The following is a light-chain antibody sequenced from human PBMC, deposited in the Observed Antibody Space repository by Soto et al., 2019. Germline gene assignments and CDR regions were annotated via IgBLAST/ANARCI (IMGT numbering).Light chain of an antibody. CDR1: QSISSW. J-gene: IGKJ1*01. CDR2: DAS. Sequence: DIQMTQSPSTLSASVGDRVTITCRASQSISSWLAWYQRKPGKAPKLLIYDASSLESGVPSRFSGSGSGTEFTLTISSLQPDDFATYYCQQYNSYSQTFGQGTKVDIK. CDR3: QQYNSYSQT. V-gene: IGKV1-5*01.